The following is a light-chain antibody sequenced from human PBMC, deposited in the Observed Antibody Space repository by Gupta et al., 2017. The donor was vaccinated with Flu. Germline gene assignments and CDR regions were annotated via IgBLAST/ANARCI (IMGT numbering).Light chain of an antibody. CDR3: AARDDTLSGWV. V-gene: IGLV1-47*01. CDR2: RKN. CDR1: SSKIGGNY. Sequence: DTISASGNSSKIGGNYVYWAPQRPGTTPNLLIYRKNQRPSGGPDRFSGSKCGTSASLASSGLRTEEGADYYCAARDDTLSGWVFGGGTKLTVL. J-gene: IGLJ3*02.